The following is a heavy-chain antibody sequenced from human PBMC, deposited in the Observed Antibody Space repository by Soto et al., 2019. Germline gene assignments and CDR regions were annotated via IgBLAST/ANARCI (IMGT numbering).Heavy chain of an antibody. CDR1: GFSFSLYT. D-gene: IGHD2-21*02. Sequence: EVQLVESGGGLVKPGGSLRLSCAASGFSFSLYTMNWFRQAPGKGLEWVASITTSSYIYYADSVKGRFTISRDNARNSLNLQMNSLRAEDTAVYYCARDPICGGDCYSGYYFDCWGQGTLVTVSS. J-gene: IGHJ4*02. V-gene: IGHV3-21*04. CDR2: ITTSSYI. CDR3: ARDPICGGDCYSGYYFDC.